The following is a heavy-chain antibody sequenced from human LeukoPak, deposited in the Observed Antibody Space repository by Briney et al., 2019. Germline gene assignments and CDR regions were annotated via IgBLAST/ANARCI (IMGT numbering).Heavy chain of an antibody. Sequence: GGSLRLSCAASGFTLSSCAMHWVRQAPGKGLEWVSIINTSGSGTYYADSVKGRFTISRDNSKNTLYLQMNSLRAEDTAVYYCAKLAARPSQYYFDYWGQGTLVTVSS. D-gene: IGHD6-6*01. V-gene: IGHV3-23*01. CDR3: AKLAARPSQYYFDY. CDR1: GFTLSSCA. CDR2: INTSGSGT. J-gene: IGHJ4*02.